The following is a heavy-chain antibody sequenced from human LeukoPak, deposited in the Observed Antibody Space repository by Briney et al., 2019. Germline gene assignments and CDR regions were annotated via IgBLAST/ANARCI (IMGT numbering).Heavy chain of an antibody. CDR1: GGSISSYY. Sequence: PSETLSLTCTVSGGSISSYYWSWIRQPPGKGLEWIGYIYYSGSTNYNPSLKSRVTISVDTSKNQFSLKLSSVTAADTAVYYCARYLGELDAFDILGQGTMVTASS. CDR3: ARYLGELDAFDI. D-gene: IGHD1-7*01. CDR2: IYYSGST. V-gene: IGHV4-59*01. J-gene: IGHJ3*02.